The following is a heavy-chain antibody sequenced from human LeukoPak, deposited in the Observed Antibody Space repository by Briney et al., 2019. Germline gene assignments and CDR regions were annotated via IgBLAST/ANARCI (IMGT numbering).Heavy chain of an antibody. V-gene: IGHV4-59*01. CDR3: ATFFGGSSGYFDY. CDR1: GASIRRYY. CDR2: MYYSGIT. D-gene: IGHD4-23*01. Sequence: SETLSLTCSVSGASIRRYYWSWIRKSPGKGLEWIGLMYYSGITKYNPSLQSRVTMSLDTSKNHFSLTVNSVTAADTAVYYCATFFGGSSGYFDYWGQGTLVTVSS. J-gene: IGHJ4*02.